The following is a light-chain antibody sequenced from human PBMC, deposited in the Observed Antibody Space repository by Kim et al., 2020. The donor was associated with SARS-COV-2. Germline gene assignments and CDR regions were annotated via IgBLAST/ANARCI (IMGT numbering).Light chain of an antibody. CDR3: HQYGTSPQT. CDR1: QGVRDRS. J-gene: IGKJ4*01. CDR2: AAS. Sequence: PGERATLSGRASQGVRDRSLAWYQQRPGQAPRLLMIAASDRTTGIPDRFSGSGSGTDFTLTISRLEPEDYAVYYCHQYGTSPQTFGGGTKVDIK. V-gene: IGKV3-20*01.